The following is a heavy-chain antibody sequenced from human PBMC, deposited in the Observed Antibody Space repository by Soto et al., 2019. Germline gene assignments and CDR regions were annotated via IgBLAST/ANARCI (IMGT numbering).Heavy chain of an antibody. CDR1: GFIFRNYG. J-gene: IGHJ4*02. CDR2: LWFDGSKN. V-gene: IGHV3-33*01. CDR3: ARDGDASTGYGKDY. D-gene: IGHD3-16*01. Sequence: LRLSCAASGFIFRNYGMHWVRQAPGKGLEWVAFLWFDGSKNYYAESVRGRFSISRDNSQNTLYLQMNSLTAEDTAVYYCARDGDASTGYGKDYWGQGTLVTVSS.